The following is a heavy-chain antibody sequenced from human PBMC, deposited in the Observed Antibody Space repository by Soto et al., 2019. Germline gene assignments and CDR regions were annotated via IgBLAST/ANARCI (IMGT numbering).Heavy chain of an antibody. Sequence: QVQLQESGPGLVKPSQTLSLTCTVSGGSISDGAYYWSWIRQPPGKGLEWIGHIYDSGNTYNNPSLKSRLTISVATSKNHFSLNLNSVIAADTAVYYCARGLSGDKVDQWGQGTLVTVSS. CDR3: ARGLSGDKVDQ. J-gene: IGHJ4*02. D-gene: IGHD2-21*01. CDR2: IYDSGNT. V-gene: IGHV4-30-4*01. CDR1: GGSISDGAYY.